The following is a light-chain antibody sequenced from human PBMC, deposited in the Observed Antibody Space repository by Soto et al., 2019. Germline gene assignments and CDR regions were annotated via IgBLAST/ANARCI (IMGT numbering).Light chain of an antibody. CDR1: QSISSY. J-gene: IGKJ4*01. V-gene: IGKV1-39*01. Sequence: DIQMTQSPSSLSASVRDRVTITCRASQSISSYLNWYQQKPGKAPKLLIYAASSLQSGVPSRFSGSGSGTDFTLTVSSLQPEDFATYSCQQLASYPIGTFGGGTKVEIK. CDR3: QQLASYPIGT. CDR2: AAS.